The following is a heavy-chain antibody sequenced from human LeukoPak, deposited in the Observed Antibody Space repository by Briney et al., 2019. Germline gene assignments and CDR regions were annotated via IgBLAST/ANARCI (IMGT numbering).Heavy chain of an antibody. J-gene: IGHJ4*02. V-gene: IGHV4-34*01. CDR1: GGSFSGYY. CDR3: ARGRYYGSEKFDY. Sequence: SETLSLTCAVYGGSFSGYYWSWIRQPPGKGLEWIGEINHSGSTNYNPSLKSRVTISVDTSKNQFSLKLSSVTAADTAVYHCARGRYYGSEKFDYWGQGTLVTVSS. D-gene: IGHD3-10*01. CDR2: INHSGST.